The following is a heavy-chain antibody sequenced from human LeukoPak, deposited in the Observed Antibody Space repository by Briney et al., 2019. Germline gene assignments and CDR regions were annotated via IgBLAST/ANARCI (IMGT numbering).Heavy chain of an antibody. Sequence: SETLSLTCTVSGGSISSYYWSWIRQPAGKGVEWIGRIYTSGSTNYNPSLKSRVTMSVDTTKNQLSLKLSSVTAADTAVYHCARDSGNYYYYYMDVWGKGTTVTVSS. D-gene: IGHD1-26*01. CDR2: IYTSGST. CDR3: ARDSGNYYYYYMDV. V-gene: IGHV4-4*07. J-gene: IGHJ6*03. CDR1: GGSISSYY.